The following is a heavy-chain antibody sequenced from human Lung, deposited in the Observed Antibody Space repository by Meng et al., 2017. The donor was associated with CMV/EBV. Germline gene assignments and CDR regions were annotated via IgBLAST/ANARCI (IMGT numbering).Heavy chain of an antibody. CDR1: GYTFTGYN. D-gene: IGHD3-10*01. CDR2: INPHSGDT. V-gene: IGHV1-2*02. Sequence: ASVXVSXKASGYTFTGYNIHWVRKAPGQGLEWMGWINPHSGDTKYAQKFQGRVTLTTDTSINTAYMEVSRLKSDDTAVFFCARLFHTSLGTNYYYGMDVWXLWATVTVSS. CDR3: ARLFHTSLGTNYYYGMDV. J-gene: IGHJ6*01.